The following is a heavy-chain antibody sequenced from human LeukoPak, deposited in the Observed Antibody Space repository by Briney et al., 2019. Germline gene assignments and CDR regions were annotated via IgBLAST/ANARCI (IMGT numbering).Heavy chain of an antibody. D-gene: IGHD3-10*01. CDR2: IKSKTDGGTT. V-gene: IGHV3-15*01. Sequence: GRSLRLSCAASGFTFSNAWMSWVRQAPGKGLEWVGRIKSKTDGGTTDYAAPVKGRFTISRDDSKNTLYLQMNSLKTEDTAVYYYTTDPYGSGSYYRFNYYYYYGMDVWGQGTTVTVSS. CDR1: GFTFSNAW. CDR3: TTDPYGSGSYYRFNYYYYYGMDV. J-gene: IGHJ6*02.